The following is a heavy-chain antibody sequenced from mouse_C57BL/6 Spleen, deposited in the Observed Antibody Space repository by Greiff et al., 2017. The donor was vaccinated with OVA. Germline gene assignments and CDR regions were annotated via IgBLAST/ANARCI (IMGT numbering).Heavy chain of an antibody. D-gene: IGHD1-1*01. Sequence: QVQLQQSGAELVKPGASVKLSCKASGYTFTSYWMQWVKQRPGQGLEWIGEIDPSDSYTNYNQKFKGKATLTVDTSSSTAYMQLSSLTSEDSAVYYCARGGSSYPFDYWGQGTTLTVSS. CDR3: ARGGSSYPFDY. CDR1: GYTFTSYW. J-gene: IGHJ2*01. CDR2: IDPSDSYT. V-gene: IGHV1-50*01.